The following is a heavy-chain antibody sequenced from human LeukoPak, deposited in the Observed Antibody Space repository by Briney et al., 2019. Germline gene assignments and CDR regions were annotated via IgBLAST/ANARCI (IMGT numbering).Heavy chain of an antibody. J-gene: IGHJ4*02. V-gene: IGHV3-33*01. CDR3: ARDYGSGSYYNVAFDY. D-gene: IGHD3-10*01. CDR1: GFAFSSYG. CDR2: IWYDGSNQ. Sequence: PGRSLRLSCAASGFAFSSYGMHWVRQAPGKGLEWVAVIWYDGSNQYYGDSVKGRFTISRDNSKNTLYLQMNSLRAEDTAVYYCARDYGSGSYYNVAFDYWGQGTLVTVSS.